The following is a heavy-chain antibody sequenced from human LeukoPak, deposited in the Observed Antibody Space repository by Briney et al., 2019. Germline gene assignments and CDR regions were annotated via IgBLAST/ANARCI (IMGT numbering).Heavy chain of an antibody. CDR1: GYTFTSYW. J-gene: IGHJ4*02. CDR2: IHPGDSDT. V-gene: IGHV5-51*01. CDR3: ATSPWRYFDH. Sequence: PGESLKISCKGSGYTFTSYWIGWVRQMPGKGLEWMGIIHPGDSDTRYSPSFQGQVTTSVDKSISTAYLQWSSLKASDTAMYYCATSPWRYFDHWGQGTLVTVSS.